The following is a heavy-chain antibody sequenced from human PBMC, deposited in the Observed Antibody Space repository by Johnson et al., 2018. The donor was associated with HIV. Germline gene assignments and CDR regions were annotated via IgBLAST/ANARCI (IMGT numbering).Heavy chain of an antibody. D-gene: IGHD1-26*01. CDR2: TNSDGSST. Sequence: VQLVESGGGLVQPGGSLRLSCAASRFSFSSYWMHWVRQAPGKGLVWVSRTNSDGSSTNYADSVKGRFTISRDKAKNTLHLQMNSLRVEDTAVYYCARVMGATQVMGAFDIWGQGTMVT. J-gene: IGHJ3*02. CDR3: ARVMGATQVMGAFDI. V-gene: IGHV3-74*02. CDR1: RFSFSSYW.